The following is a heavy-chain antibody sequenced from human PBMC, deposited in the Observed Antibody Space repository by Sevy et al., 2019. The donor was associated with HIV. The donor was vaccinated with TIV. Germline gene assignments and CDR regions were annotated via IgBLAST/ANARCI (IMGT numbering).Heavy chain of an antibody. CDR1: GYTFTGYY. D-gene: IGHD3-3*01. CDR2: INPNSGDT. V-gene: IGHV1-2*02. Sequence: ASVKVSCKASGYTFTGYYMHWVRQAPGQGLEWMGWINPNSGDTNYAQNFQGRVTMTSDASISTAYMELSSLTSDDTAVYYCARGVTIFGVDYYFQHWGQGALVTVSS. CDR3: ARGVTIFGVDYYFQH. J-gene: IGHJ1*01.